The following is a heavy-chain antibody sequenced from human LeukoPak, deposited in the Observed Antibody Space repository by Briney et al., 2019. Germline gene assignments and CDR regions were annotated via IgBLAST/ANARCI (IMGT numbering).Heavy chain of an antibody. V-gene: IGHV3-7*05. D-gene: IGHD2-21*02. CDR3: ARGGAGNCGGACYLNWCDP. CDR1: GFTFSNYW. J-gene: IGHJ5*02. CDR2: IKQDGSEK. Sequence: GGSLRLLSAASGFTFSNYWMIWVRQAPGKGLEWVGNIKQDGSEKRYADSVRGRFTISRDNAQTSLYLQMNSLRAEDTAVYYCARGGAGNCGGACYLNWCDPWGRGTVVSVSS.